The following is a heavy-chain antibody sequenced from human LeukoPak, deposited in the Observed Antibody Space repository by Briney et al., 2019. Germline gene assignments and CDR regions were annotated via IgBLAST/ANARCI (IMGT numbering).Heavy chain of an antibody. CDR1: GGTFSSYA. CDR2: IIPILGIA. V-gene: IGHV1-69*04. D-gene: IGHD2-21*02. Sequence: ASVEVSCKASGGTFSSYAISWVRQAPGQGLEWMGRIIPILGIANYAQKFQGRVTITADKSTSTAYMELSSLRSEDTAVYYCARDGEAYCGGDCYFRYGMDVWGQGTTVTVSS. CDR3: ARDGEAYCGGDCYFRYGMDV. J-gene: IGHJ6*02.